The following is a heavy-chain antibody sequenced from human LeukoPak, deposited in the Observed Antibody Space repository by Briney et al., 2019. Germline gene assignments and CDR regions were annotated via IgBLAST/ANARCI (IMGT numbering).Heavy chain of an antibody. Sequence: PGGSLRLSCAASGFTFSSYNMNWVRQAPGKGLEWVSSISSSSTYNSADSVKGRLTISRDNARNSVYLVMNSLRAEDTAVYYCASSSDSYDTSGFWPYYFDYWGQGTLVTVSS. CDR2: ISSSSTY. D-gene: IGHD3-22*01. CDR1: GFTFSSYN. J-gene: IGHJ4*02. V-gene: IGHV3-21*06. CDR3: ASSSDSYDTSGFWPYYFDY.